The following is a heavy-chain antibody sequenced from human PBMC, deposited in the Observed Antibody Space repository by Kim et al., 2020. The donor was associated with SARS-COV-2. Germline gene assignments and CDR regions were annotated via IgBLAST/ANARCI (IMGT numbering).Heavy chain of an antibody. J-gene: IGHJ4*02. Sequence: SETLSLTCTVSGGSISSGGYYWSWIRQHPGKGLEWIGYIYYSGSTYYNPSLKSRVTISVDTSKNQFSLKLSSVTAADTAVYYCARAGRITIFGVVTHFDSWGQGTLVTVSS. V-gene: IGHV4-31*03. CDR2: IYYSGST. CDR3: ARAGRITIFGVVTHFDS. D-gene: IGHD3-3*01. CDR1: GGSISSGGYY.